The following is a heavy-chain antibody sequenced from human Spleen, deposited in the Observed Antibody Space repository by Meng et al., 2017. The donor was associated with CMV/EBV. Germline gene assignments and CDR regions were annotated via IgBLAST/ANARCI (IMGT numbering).Heavy chain of an antibody. CDR2: IYYSGST. CDR1: GGSISSGGY. Sequence: LRLSCTVSGGSISSGGYWSWIRQHPGKGLEWIGYIYYSGSTYYNPSLKSRVTISVDTSKNQFSLKLSSVTAADTAVYYCARDEVGSTRGGRDVWGQGTTVTVSS. CDR3: ARDEVGSTRGGRDV. J-gene: IGHJ6*02. V-gene: IGHV4-31*03. D-gene: IGHD2-2*01.